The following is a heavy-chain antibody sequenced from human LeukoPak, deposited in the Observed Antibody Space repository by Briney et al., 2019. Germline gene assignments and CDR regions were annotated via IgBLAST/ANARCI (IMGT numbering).Heavy chain of an antibody. V-gene: IGHV3-30*03. CDR1: GFTFSSYS. CDR3: ARAPYYDSSGYYDS. Sequence: GGSLRLSCAASGFTFSSYSMNWVRQAPGKGLEWVAVISYDGSNEYYADSVKGRFTISRDNSKNTLYLQMNSLRAEDTAVYYCARAPYYDSSGYYDSWGQGTLVTVSS. D-gene: IGHD3-22*01. CDR2: ISYDGSNE. J-gene: IGHJ5*02.